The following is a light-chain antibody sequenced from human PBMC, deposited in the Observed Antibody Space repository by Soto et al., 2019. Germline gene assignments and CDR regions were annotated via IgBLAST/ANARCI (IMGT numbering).Light chain of an antibody. J-gene: IGKJ1*01. V-gene: IGKV1-17*01. CDR1: QGIGNG. CDR2: AAS. Sequence: DIQMTQSPSSLSASVGDRVTITCRASQGIGNGLGWFQQKPGRAPKRLMYAASSLESGVPPRFSGSGSGTEFTLTISSLQPEDFATYYCLQHNSYPRTFDQGTKVEIK. CDR3: LQHNSYPRT.